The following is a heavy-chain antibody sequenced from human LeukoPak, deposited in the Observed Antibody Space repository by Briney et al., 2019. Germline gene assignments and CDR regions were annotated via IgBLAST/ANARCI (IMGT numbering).Heavy chain of an antibody. CDR1: GFTFSNYG. CDR2: ISYDGSNK. CDR3: AGYYFDY. V-gene: IGHV3-30*03. Sequence: PGRSLRLSCAASGFTFSNYGMHWVRQAPGKGLEWVAVISYDGSNKYYVDSVKGRFPISRDNSKSTLYLQMNSLRAEDTAVYYCAGYYFDYWGQGTLVTVSS. J-gene: IGHJ4*02.